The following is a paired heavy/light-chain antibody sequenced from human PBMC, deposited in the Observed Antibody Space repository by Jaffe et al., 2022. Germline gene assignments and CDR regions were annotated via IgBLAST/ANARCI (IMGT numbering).Heavy chain of an antibody. D-gene: IGHD3-9*01. CDR1: GFTFSSYA. Sequence: EVQLLESGGGLVQPGGSLRLSCAASGFTFSSYAMSWVRQAPGKGLEWVSAISGSGGSTYYADSVKGRFTISRDNSKNTLYLQMNSLRAEDTAVYYCARGNVLRYFDWLPQDYYFDYWGQGTLVTVSS. CDR2: ISGSGGST. J-gene: IGHJ4*02. CDR3: ARGNVLRYFDWLPQDYYFDY. V-gene: IGHV3-23*01.
Light chain of an antibody. CDR2: KDS. CDR1: ALPKQY. J-gene: IGLJ3*02. Sequence: SYELTQPPSVSVSPGQTARITCSGDALPKQYAYWYQQKPGQAPVLVIYKDSERPSGIPERFSGSSSGTTVTLTISGVQAEDEADYYCQSADSSGTVFGGGTKLTVL. V-gene: IGLV3-25*03. CDR3: QSADSSGTV.